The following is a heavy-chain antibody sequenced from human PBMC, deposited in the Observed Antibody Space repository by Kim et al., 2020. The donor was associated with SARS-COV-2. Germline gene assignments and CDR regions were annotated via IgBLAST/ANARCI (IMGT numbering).Heavy chain of an antibody. CDR2: ISSKAYGGTK. CDR3: TREGIVVVVAATPKWDYYYGMDV. V-gene: IGHV3-49*04. D-gene: IGHD2-15*01. Sequence: GGSLRLSCTASGFTFGDHAMSWVRQAPGKGLEWVGFISSKAYGGTKEYAASVKGRFTISRDDSKSIAYLQMNSLKTEDTAVYYCTREGIVVVVAATPKWDYYYGMDVWGQGTTVTVSS. CDR1: GFTFGDHA. J-gene: IGHJ6*02.